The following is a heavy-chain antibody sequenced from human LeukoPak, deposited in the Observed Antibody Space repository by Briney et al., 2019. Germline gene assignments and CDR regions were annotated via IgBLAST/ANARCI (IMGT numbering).Heavy chain of an antibody. CDR3: ARDQGEEFDF. CDR2: TKQDESEK. Sequence: GGSLRLSCAASGFTFKSYWMSWVRQAPGKGLEWVANTKQDESEKYYVDSVEGRFTISRDNANNSLYLQMNSLRAEDTAVYYCARDQGEEFDFWGQGTLVTVPS. J-gene: IGHJ4*02. D-gene: IGHD3-16*01. V-gene: IGHV3-7*01. CDR1: GFTFKSYW.